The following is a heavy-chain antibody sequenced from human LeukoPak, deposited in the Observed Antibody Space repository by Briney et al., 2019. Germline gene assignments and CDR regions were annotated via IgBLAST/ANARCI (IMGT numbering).Heavy chain of an antibody. J-gene: IGHJ4*02. D-gene: IGHD4-17*01. Sequence: GGSLRLSCAASGFTFSSYAMHWVRQAPGKGLEWVAVISYDGSNKYYADSVKGRFTISTDNSKNTLYLQMNSLRAEDTAVYYCAREGVTTGLLDYWGQGTLVTVSS. CDR3: AREGVTTGLLDY. V-gene: IGHV3-30*04. CDR2: ISYDGSNK. CDR1: GFTFSSYA.